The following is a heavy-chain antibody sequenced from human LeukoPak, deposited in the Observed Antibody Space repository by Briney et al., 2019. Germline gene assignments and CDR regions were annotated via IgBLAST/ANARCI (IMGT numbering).Heavy chain of an antibody. D-gene: IGHD4-17*01. CDR1: GFTFSSYE. J-gene: IGHJ4*02. CDR2: ISSSGSTI. Sequence: GGSLRLSCAASGFTFSSYEMNWIRQAPGRGLEWVSYISSSGSTIYYADSVKGRFTISRDNAKNSLYLQMNSLRAEDTAVYYCARVPEYTNYDYGDYVGGVPNWGQGTLVTVSS. CDR3: ARVPEYTNYDYGDYVGGVPN. V-gene: IGHV3-48*03.